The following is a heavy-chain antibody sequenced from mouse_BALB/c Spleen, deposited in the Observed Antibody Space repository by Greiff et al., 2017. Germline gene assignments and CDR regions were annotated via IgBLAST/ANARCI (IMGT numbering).Heavy chain of an antibody. CDR2: ISSGGST. CDR1: GFTFSSYA. J-gene: IGHJ3*01. CDR3: ARGGITSWFAY. Sequence: DVMLVESGGGLVKPGGSLKLSCAASGFTFSSYAMSWVRQTPEKRLEWVASISSGGSTYYPDSVKGRFTISRDNARNILYLQMSSLRSEDTAMYYCARGGITSWFAYWGQGTLVTVSA. V-gene: IGHV5-6-5*01. D-gene: IGHD2-4*01.